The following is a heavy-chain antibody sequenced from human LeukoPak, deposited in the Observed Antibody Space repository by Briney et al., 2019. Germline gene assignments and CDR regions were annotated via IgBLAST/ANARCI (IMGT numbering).Heavy chain of an antibody. D-gene: IGHD1-26*01. Sequence: SETLSLTCTVSGGSISSSSYYWGWIRQPPGKGLEWIGSIYYSGSTYYNPSLKSRVTISVDTSKNQFSLKLSSVTAADTAVYYCARGEVEGTWFDPWGQGTLVTVSS. J-gene: IGHJ5*02. CDR2: IYYSGST. V-gene: IGHV4-39*07. CDR3: ARGEVEGTWFDP. CDR1: GGSISSSSYY.